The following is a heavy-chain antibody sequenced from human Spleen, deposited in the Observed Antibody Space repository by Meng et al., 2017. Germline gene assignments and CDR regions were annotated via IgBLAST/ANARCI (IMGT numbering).Heavy chain of an antibody. V-gene: IGHV1-18*01. Sequence: ASVKVSCKASGYTFTHFGITWVRQAPGQGLEWMGWISAYNGNTNYAQRLQGRVTMTTDTSTSTAYMELRSLRSEDTAVYYCARDDFPYYYYGMDVWGQGTTVTVSS. J-gene: IGHJ6*02. CDR2: ISAYNGNT. CDR1: GYTFTHFG. CDR3: ARDDFPYYYYGMDV. D-gene: IGHD3/OR15-3a*01.